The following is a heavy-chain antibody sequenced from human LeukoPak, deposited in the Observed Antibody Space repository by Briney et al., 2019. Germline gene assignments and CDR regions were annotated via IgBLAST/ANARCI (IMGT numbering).Heavy chain of an antibody. CDR1: GFTVRSNE. V-gene: IGHV3-21*01. CDR3: ASLSLRWPDY. Sequence: GGSLRLSCAASGFTVRSNEMSWIRQAPGKGLEWVSSISSSSTNIYYADSVKGRFTISGDNAKNSLYLQMNSLRAEDTAVYYCASLSLRWPDYWGQGTLVTVSS. D-gene: IGHD4-23*01. CDR2: ISSSSTNI. J-gene: IGHJ4*02.